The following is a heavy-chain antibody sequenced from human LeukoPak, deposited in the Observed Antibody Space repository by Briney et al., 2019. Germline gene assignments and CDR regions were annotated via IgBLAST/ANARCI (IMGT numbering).Heavy chain of an antibody. D-gene: IGHD6-6*01. V-gene: IGHV1-3*01. J-gene: IGHJ6*02. Sequence: ASVKVSCKASGYTCTSYAMHWVRQAPGQRLEWMGWINAGNGNTKYSQKFQGRVTITRDTSASTAYMELSSLRSEDTAVYYCASPKAAPNYYYYGMDVWGQGTTVTVSS. CDR3: ASPKAAPNYYYYGMDV. CDR1: GYTCTSYA. CDR2: INAGNGNT.